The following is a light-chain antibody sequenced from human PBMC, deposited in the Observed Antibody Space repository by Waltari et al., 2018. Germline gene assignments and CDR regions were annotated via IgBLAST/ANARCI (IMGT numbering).Light chain of an antibody. CDR1: SSDVGGYKS. CDR3: SSYTSSGSLA. J-gene: IGLJ2*01. V-gene: IGLV2-14*01. CDR2: AVS. Sequence: QSALTQPASVSGSPGHSITISCTGSSSDVGGYKSVSWYQQYRGTSPKLMIYAVSNRPSGISDRFSGSKSGNTASLTISGLRAEDEADYYCSSYTSSGSLAFGGGTKVTVL.